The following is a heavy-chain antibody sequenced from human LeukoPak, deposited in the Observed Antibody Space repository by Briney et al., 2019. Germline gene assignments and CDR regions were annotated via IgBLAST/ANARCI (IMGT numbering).Heavy chain of an antibody. CDR2: INWNGGST. V-gene: IGHV3-20*04. CDR3: ARVLSGSYFDY. Sequence: GGSLRLSCAASGFTFDDYGMSWVRQAPGKGLEWVSGINWNGGSTGYADSVKGRFTISRDNSKNTLYLQINSLRAEDTAVYYCARVLSGSYFDYWGQGTLVTVSS. J-gene: IGHJ4*02. CDR1: GFTFDDYG. D-gene: IGHD1-26*01.